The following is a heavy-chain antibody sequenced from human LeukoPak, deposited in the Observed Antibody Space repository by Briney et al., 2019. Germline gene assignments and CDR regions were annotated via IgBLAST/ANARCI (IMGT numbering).Heavy chain of an antibody. V-gene: IGHV3-11*01. CDR2: ISSPGTSI. D-gene: IGHD3-10*01. J-gene: IGHJ4*02. CDR1: GFTFSDYY. CDR3: ARVSPYYYGAGPYYVIY. Sequence: PGGSLRLSCAASGFTFSDYYMSWIRQAPGKGLEGVSYISSPGTSIFYADSVKGRFTVSRDNTKNSLFLQMNSLRVDDTAVYYCARVSPYYYGAGPYYVIYWGQGTLVTVSS.